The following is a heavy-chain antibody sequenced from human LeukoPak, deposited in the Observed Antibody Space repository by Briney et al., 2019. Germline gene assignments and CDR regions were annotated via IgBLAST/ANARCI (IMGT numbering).Heavy chain of an antibody. D-gene: IGHD1-26*01. CDR1: GFTFSSYA. V-gene: IGHV3-23*01. J-gene: IGHJ4*02. Sequence: PGGSLRLSCAASGFTFSSYAMSWVRQAPGKGLEWVSAISGSGGSTYYADSVKGRFTISRDNSKNTLYLQMNSLRAEDTAVYYCAKDRVSGSYYAPFDYWGQGTLVTVSS. CDR3: AKDRVSGSYYAPFDY. CDR2: ISGSGGST.